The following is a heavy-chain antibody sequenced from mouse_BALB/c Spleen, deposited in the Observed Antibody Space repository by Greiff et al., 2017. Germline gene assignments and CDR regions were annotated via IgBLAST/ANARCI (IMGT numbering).Heavy chain of an antibody. D-gene: IGHD2-14*01. J-gene: IGHJ3*01. CDR2: ISSGSSTI. CDR1: GFTFSSFG. V-gene: IGHV5-17*02. CDR3: ARGGYDRTAWFAY. Sequence: DVMLVESGGGLVQPGGSRKLSCAASGFTFSSFGMHWVRQAPEKGLEWVAYISSGSSTIYYADTVKGRFTISRDNPKNTLFLQMTSLRSEDTAMYYCARGGYDRTAWFAYWGQGTLVTVSA.